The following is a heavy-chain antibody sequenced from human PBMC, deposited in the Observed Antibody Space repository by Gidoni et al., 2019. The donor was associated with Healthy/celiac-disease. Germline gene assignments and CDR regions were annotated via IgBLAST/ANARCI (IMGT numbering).Heavy chain of an antibody. CDR1: GFTFSSYA. CDR3: AKDRQYYDFWSGYPEIYNWFDP. D-gene: IGHD3-3*01. V-gene: IGHV3-23*01. J-gene: IGHJ5*02. CDR2: ISGSGGST. Sequence: EVQLLESGGGLVQPGGSLRLSCAASGFTFSSYAMSWVRQAPGKGLEWVSAISGSGGSTYYADSVKGRFTISRDNSKNTLYLQINSLRAEDTAVYYCAKDRQYYDFWSGYPEIYNWFDPWGQGTLVTVSS.